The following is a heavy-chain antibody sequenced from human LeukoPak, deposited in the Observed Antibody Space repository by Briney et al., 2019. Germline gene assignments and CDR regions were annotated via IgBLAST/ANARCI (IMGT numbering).Heavy chain of an antibody. V-gene: IGHV3-21*01. CDR2: INSVGSHI. CDR1: GFISSTSA. J-gene: IGHJ4*03. CDR3: TRDPAYYLRYGYFDY. Sequence: GGSLRLSCSASGFISSTSAMNWVRQAPGKGLEWVSSINSVGSHIYYRDSVKGRFTISRDNAKNSVYLQMNNLRAADTALYYCTRDPAYYLRYGYFDYWGQGILITVSS. D-gene: IGHD1-26*01.